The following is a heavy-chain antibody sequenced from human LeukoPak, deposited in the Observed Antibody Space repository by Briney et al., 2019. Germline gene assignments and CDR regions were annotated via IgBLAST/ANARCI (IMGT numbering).Heavy chain of an antibody. V-gene: IGHV3-21*01. J-gene: IGHJ5*02. Sequence: GVSLRLSCAASGFTFSSYSMNWVRQAPGKGLEWVSSISCSSSYIYYADSVKGRFTISRDNAKNSLYLQMNSLRAEDRAVYYCARDSRGNYYDSSEHNCFDPWGQGTLVTVPS. D-gene: IGHD3-22*01. CDR2: ISCSSSYI. CDR1: GFTFSSYS. CDR3: ARDSRGNYYDSSEHNCFDP.